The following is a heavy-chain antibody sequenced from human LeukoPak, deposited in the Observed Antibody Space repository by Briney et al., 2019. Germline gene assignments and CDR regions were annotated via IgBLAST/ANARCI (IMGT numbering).Heavy chain of an antibody. CDR3: ATDGRWGNSWPTTYNWFDP. CDR1: GYTFTSYA. V-gene: IGHV7-4-1*02. Sequence: ASVKVSCKASGYTFTSYAINWVRQAPGQGLEWMGWINTNTGNPTYAQGFTGRFDFSLDTSVSTAYLQISSLKAEDTAVYYCATDGRWGNSWPTTYNWFDPWGQGTLVTVSS. CDR2: INTNTGNP. J-gene: IGHJ5*02. D-gene: IGHD6-13*01.